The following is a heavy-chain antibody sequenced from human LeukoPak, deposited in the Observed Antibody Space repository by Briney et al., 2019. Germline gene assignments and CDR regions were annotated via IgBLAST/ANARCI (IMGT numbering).Heavy chain of an antibody. CDR1: GLAVSSNY. J-gene: IGHJ4*02. CDR2: IYSDSTT. V-gene: IGHV3-66*01. Sequence: PGGSLRLSCAASGLAVSSNYMTWVRQAPGKGPEWVSVIYSDSTTYYADSVKGRFSISRDNSKNTVYLQLNSLRAEDTAVYFCARLGPNDFRSGYNYWGQGTLVTVSS. CDR3: ARLGPNDFRSGYNY. D-gene: IGHD3-3*01.